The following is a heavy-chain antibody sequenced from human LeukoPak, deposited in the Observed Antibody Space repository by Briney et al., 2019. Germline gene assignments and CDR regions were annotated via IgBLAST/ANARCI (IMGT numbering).Heavy chain of an antibody. V-gene: IGHV4-59*12. Sequence: SETLSLTCTVSGGSISSYYWSWIRQPPGKGREWIGYIYYSGSTNYNPSLKSRVTISVDTSKNQFSLKLSSVTAADTAVYYCARVGYDSSGYYYAFDIWGQGTMVTVSS. D-gene: IGHD3-22*01. CDR3: ARVGYDSSGYYYAFDI. CDR2: IYYSGST. CDR1: GGSISSYY. J-gene: IGHJ3*02.